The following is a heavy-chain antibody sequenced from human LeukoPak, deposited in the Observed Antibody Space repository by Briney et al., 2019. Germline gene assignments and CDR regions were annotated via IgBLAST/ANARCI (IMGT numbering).Heavy chain of an antibody. V-gene: IGHV3-9*01. Sequence: HPGGSLRLSCAASGFTFDDYAMHWGRQAPEKGLEWVAGITKNSITTGYAVSVSVRFTISRDNAKNSLYLQMNSLRAEDTALYFCAKDLYSGIDYWGQGTLVTDSS. CDR2: ITKNSITT. CDR1: GFTFDDYA. CDR3: AKDLYSGIDY. J-gene: IGHJ4*02. D-gene: IGHD5-12*01.